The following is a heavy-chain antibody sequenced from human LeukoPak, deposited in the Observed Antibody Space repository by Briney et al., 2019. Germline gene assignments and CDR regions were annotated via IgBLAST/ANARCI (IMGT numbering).Heavy chain of an antibody. Sequence: GGSLRLSCAASGFTLSDHWITWVRQAPGKGLEWVAHINQDGSEKDYVDSVKGRFTISRDNAKNSVYLQMNSLRAEDTAVYFCSRGHYGMDVWGQGTTVTVSS. CDR2: INQDGSEK. CDR1: GFTLSDHW. V-gene: IGHV3-7*04. J-gene: IGHJ6*02. CDR3: SRGHYGMDV.